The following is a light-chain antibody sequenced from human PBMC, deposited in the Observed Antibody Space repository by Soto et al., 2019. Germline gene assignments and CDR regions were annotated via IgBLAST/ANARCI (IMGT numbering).Light chain of an antibody. CDR2: DVS. V-gene: IGLV2-11*01. Sequence: QPVLTQPRSVSGSPGQSVTISCTGTSSDVGGYNYVSWYQQHPGKAPRLMIYDVSKRPSGVPDRFSGSKSGNTASLTISGLQAEDEADYYCCSYAGSYTFYVFGIGTKVTVL. CDR3: CSYAGSYTFYV. CDR1: SSDVGGYNY. J-gene: IGLJ1*01.